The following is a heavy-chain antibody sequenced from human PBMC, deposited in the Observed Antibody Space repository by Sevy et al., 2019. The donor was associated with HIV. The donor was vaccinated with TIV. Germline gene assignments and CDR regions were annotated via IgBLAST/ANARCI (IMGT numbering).Heavy chain of an antibody. J-gene: IGHJ4*02. D-gene: IGHD3-16*01. CDR3: AHETFGRFES. CDR1: GFTFSANW. V-gene: IGHV3-7*01. Sequence: GGSLRLSCAASGFTFSANWMNWVRQAPGKGLEWVANIKGDGGDQHYVDSVEGRFTISRDNAKNLMYLQMNSLRVEDTAVYYWAHETFGRFESWGQGTLVTVSS. CDR2: IKGDGGDQ.